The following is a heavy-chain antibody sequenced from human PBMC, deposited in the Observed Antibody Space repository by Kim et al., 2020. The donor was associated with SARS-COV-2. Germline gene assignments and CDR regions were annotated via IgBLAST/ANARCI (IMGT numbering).Heavy chain of an antibody. Sequence: SETLSLTCTVSGGSISSSSYYWGWIRQPPGKGLEWIGSIYYSGSTYYNPSLKSRVTISVDTSKNQFSLKLSSVTAADTAVYYCAGQQLVQRDYWGQGTLVTVSS. CDR2: IYYSGST. CDR1: GGSISSSSYY. CDR3: AGQQLVQRDY. V-gene: IGHV4-39*01. J-gene: IGHJ4*02. D-gene: IGHD6-13*01.